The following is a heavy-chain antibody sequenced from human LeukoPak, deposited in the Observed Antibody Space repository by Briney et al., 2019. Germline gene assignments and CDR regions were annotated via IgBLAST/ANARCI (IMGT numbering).Heavy chain of an antibody. Sequence: GGSLRLSCAASGSTFSSYSMNWVRQAPGKGLEWVSYINTRSNTIYYADSVKGRFTISRDNSKNTLYLQMNSLRAEDTAVYYCARGTRYYYDSSGYYSLDYWGQGTLVTVSS. J-gene: IGHJ4*02. V-gene: IGHV3-48*01. CDR2: INTRSNTI. CDR1: GSTFSSYS. D-gene: IGHD3-22*01. CDR3: ARGTRYYYDSSGYYSLDY.